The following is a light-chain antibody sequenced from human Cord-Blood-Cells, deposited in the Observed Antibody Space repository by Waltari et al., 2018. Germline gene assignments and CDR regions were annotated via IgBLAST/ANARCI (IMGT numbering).Light chain of an antibody. CDR2: DVS. J-gene: IGLJ2*01. Sequence: QPALTQPPSVSGSPGQSLTISCTGTSRAVAGYNYVSWYQQHPGKAPKLMIYDVSNRPSGVSNRFSGSKSGNTASLTISGLQAEDEADYYCSSYTSSSTLVVFGGGTKLTVL. CDR3: SSYTSSSTLVV. CDR1: SRAVAGYNY. V-gene: IGLV2-14*01.